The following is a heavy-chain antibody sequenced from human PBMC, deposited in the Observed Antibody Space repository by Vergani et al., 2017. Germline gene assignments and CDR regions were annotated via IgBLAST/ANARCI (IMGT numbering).Heavy chain of an antibody. CDR2: IAHTGAS. CDR1: GASISSGDSY. CDR3: AREELRLSRTLDS. J-gene: IGHJ4*02. Sequence: QVQLQESGPGVVKPSQTLSLTCSVSGASISSGDSYWSWIRQTPGKGLEWIGYIAHTGASYYNPSLRSRLSISLDTSRNQFSLKLTSVTAEDTAVYFCAREELRLSRTLDSWGQGTQVTVSS. D-gene: IGHD1-26*01. V-gene: IGHV4-30-4*08.